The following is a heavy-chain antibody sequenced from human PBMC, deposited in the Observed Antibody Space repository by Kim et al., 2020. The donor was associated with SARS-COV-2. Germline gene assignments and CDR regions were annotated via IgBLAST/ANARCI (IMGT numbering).Heavy chain of an antibody. CDR2: FDPEDGET. CDR1: GYTLTELS. D-gene: IGHD5-18*01. V-gene: IGHV1-24*01. CDR3: ATPEAGYSYGNFDY. J-gene: IGHJ4*02. Sequence: ASVKVSCKVSGYTLTELSMHWVRQAPGKGLEWMGGFDPEDGETIYAQKFQGRVTMTEDTSTDTAYMELSSLRSEDTAVYYCATPEAGYSYGNFDYWGQGTLVTVSS.